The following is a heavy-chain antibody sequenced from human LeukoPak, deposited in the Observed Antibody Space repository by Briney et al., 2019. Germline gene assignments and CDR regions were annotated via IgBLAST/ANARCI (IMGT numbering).Heavy chain of an antibody. V-gene: IGHV3-23*01. CDR2: ISDSGGST. D-gene: IGHD4-4*01. CDR3: AKDYSNYRPVLAVKGGDAFDI. J-gene: IGHJ3*02. Sequence: PGGSLRLSCAASGFTFSSYAMSWVRQAPGKGLEWVSAISDSGGSTYYADSVKGRFTISRDNSKNTLYLRMNSLRAEDTAVYYCAKDYSNYRPVLAVKGGDAFDIWGQGTMVTVSS. CDR1: GFTFSSYA.